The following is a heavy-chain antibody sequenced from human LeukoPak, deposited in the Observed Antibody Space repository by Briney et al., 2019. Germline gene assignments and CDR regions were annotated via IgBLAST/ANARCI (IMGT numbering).Heavy chain of an antibody. V-gene: IGHV4-59*12. CDR1: GGSISSYY. CDR2: IYYSGST. J-gene: IGHJ5*02. D-gene: IGHD1-14*01. CDR3: AGLIRPGWFDP. Sequence: SETLSLTCTLSGGSISSYYWSWIRQPPGKGLEWIGYIYYSGSTNYNPSLKSRVTISVDTSKNQFSLKLSSVTAADTAVYYCAGLIRPGWFDPWGQGTLVTVSS.